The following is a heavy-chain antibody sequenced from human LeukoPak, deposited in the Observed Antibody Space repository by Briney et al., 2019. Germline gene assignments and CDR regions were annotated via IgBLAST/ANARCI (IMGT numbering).Heavy chain of an antibody. D-gene: IGHD1-1*01. Sequence: ASVKVSCKASGYAFNTYGISWVRQAPGQGLEWVGWISVYNGNTHYAQKLQDRVTLTADTSTNTAYMEVRSPRPDDTAVYYCTRTTFLGSTYFQHWGQGTLVTVSS. CDR3: TRTTFLGSTYFQH. V-gene: IGHV1-18*04. CDR1: GYAFNTYG. J-gene: IGHJ1*01. CDR2: ISVYNGNT.